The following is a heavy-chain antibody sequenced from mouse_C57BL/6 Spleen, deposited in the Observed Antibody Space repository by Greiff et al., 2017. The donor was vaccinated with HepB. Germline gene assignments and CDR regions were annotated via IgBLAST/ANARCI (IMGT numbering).Heavy chain of an antibody. D-gene: IGHD2-5*01. CDR3: ARSYSNYGSFAY. CDR2: IHPNSGSN. V-gene: IGHV1-64*01. Sequence: QVQLQQPGAELVKPGASVKLSCKASGYTFTSYWMHWVKQRPGQGLEWIGMIHPNSGSNNYNEKFKSKATLTVDKSSSTAYMQLSSLTSEDSAVYYCARSYSNYGSFAYWGQGTLVTVSA. CDR1: GYTFTSYW. J-gene: IGHJ3*01.